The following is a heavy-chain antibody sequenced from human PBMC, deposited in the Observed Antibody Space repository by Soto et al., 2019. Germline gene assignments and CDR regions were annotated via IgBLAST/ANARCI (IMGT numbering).Heavy chain of an antibody. J-gene: IGHJ2*01. CDR1: GDPINSGGYF. Sequence: QVQLQESGPGLVKPSQTLSLTCSVSGDPINSGGYFWSWIRQLPGKGLEWIGNIFYNGSTYYNPSLKGRVTIARDTSKSQFSLKLSSVTAADTAVYFCARDRYFDLWGRGTLVTVSS. CDR3: ARDRYFDL. CDR2: IFYNGST. V-gene: IGHV4-31*03.